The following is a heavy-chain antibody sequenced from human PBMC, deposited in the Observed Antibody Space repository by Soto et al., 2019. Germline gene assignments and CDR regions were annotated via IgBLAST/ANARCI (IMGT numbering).Heavy chain of an antibody. CDR3: ARGTTTSAFSAMDV. Sequence: QVQLVESGGGVVQPGRSLRLSCAASGFTFSYHALNWVRQAPGKGLEWVAVISFDGGNKYNAESVKGRFTISRDNSNSTLYLQMNRLRAEDTAMYFCARGTTTSAFSAMDVWGQGTTVTVSS. V-gene: IGHV3-30-3*01. J-gene: IGHJ6*02. D-gene: IGHD1-1*01. CDR1: GFTFSYHA. CDR2: ISFDGGNK.